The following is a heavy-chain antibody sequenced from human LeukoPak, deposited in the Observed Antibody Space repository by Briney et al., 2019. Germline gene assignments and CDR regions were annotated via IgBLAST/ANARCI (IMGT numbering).Heavy chain of an antibody. V-gene: IGHV4-59*02. CDR2: IYYSGST. CDR1: GGSVSSYY. Sequence: SETLSLTCTVSGGSVSSYYWSWIRQPPGKGLEWIGYIYYSGSTNYNPSLKSRVTISVDTSKNQFSLKLSSVTAADTAVYYCAREGGYCSSTSCLDLFDYWGQGTLVTVSS. CDR3: AREGGYCSSTSCLDLFDY. J-gene: IGHJ4*02. D-gene: IGHD2-2*01.